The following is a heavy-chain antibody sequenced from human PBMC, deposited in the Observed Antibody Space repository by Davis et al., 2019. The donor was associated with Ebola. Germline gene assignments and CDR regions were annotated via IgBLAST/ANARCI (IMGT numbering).Heavy chain of an antibody. V-gene: IGHV1-18*01. D-gene: IGHD1-26*01. Sequence: ASSKIFCYASSYSFMNYAISRALHPPGQGREWMGWISAYNGNTNYAQILQSRVTMTTDTSTGTAYMELRSLRSDDTAVYFCARTRIVGTTTTASDIWGQGTKVTVSS. CDR1: SYSFMNYA. CDR3: ARTRIVGTTTTASDI. CDR2: ISAYNGNT. J-gene: IGHJ3*02.